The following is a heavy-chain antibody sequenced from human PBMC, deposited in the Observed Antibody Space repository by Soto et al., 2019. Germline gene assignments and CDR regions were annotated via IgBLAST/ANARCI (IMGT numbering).Heavy chain of an antibody. V-gene: IGHV3-23*01. CDR2: ISGSGGST. D-gene: IGHD2-2*01. CDR1: GFTFSSYA. Sequence: GGSLRLSCAASGFTFSSYAMSWVRQAPGKGLEWVSTISGSGGSTYYADSVKGRFSISRDNPKNTLYLQMNSLRAEDTAVYYCAKERRDCSSTTCYFGFGPWGQGTLVIVSS. J-gene: IGHJ5*02. CDR3: AKERRDCSSTTCYFGFGP.